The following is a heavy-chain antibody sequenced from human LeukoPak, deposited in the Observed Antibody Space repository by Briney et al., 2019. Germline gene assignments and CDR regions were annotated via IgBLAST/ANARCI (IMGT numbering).Heavy chain of an antibody. CDR2: IYYSGST. Sequence: SETLSLTCTVSGGSISSSSYYWGWIRQPPGKGLEWIGYIYYSGSTNYNPSLKSRVTISVDTSKNQFSLKLSSVTAADTAVYYCARDLLWYCSSTSCYTGDAFDIWGQGTMVTVSS. CDR3: ARDLLWYCSSTSCYTGDAFDI. J-gene: IGHJ3*02. CDR1: GGSISSSSYY. V-gene: IGHV4-61*01. D-gene: IGHD2-2*02.